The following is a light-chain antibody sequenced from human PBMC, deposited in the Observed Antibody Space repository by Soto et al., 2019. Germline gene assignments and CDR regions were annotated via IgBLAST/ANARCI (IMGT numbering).Light chain of an antibody. V-gene: IGLV1-40*01. CDR1: SSNIGAGYD. CDR3: LSFDSSLSVV. J-gene: IGLJ2*01. CDR2: GNT. Sequence: QLVLTQPPSVSGAPGQRVTISCTGSSSNIGAGYDVHWYQQLPGRAPKLLIYGNTNRPSGVPDRFSGSKSGTSASLAITGLQAEDEADYYCLSFDSSLSVVSGGGTQLTVL.